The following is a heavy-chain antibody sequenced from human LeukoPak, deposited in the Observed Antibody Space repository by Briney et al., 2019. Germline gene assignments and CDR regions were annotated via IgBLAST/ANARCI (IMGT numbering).Heavy chain of an antibody. D-gene: IGHD1-1*01. V-gene: IGHV4-30-2*01. J-gene: IGHJ4*02. CDR2: IYHSGST. Sequence: SETLSLTCTVSGGSISSGGYYWSWIRQPPGKGLEWIGYIYHSGSTYYNPSLKSRVTISVDRSKNQFSLKLSSVTAADTAVYYCATSNSISTDYWGQGTLVTVSS. CDR1: GGSISSGGYY. CDR3: ATSNSISTDY.